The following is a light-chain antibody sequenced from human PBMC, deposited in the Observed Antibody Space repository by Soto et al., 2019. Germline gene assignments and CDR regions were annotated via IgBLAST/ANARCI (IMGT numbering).Light chain of an antibody. V-gene: IGLV1-47*02. Sequence: QSVLTQPPSASGTPGQRVTISCSGRFSNIGSNYVYWYQQLPGTAPKLLIFTNDQRTSGVPGRFSGSKSGTSASLAISGLRSEDEADYYCGVWDDSLRGWVFGGGTKVTVL. J-gene: IGLJ3*02. CDR2: TND. CDR1: FSNIGSNY. CDR3: GVWDDSLRGWV.